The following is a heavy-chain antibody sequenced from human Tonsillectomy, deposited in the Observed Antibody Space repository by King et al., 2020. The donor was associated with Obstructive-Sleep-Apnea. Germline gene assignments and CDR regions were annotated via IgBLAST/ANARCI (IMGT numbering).Heavy chain of an antibody. J-gene: IGHJ6*02. CDR3: ARDGRYCSSTSCYAGGGYYGMDV. CDR2: IWYDGSNK. D-gene: IGHD2-2*01. Sequence: VQLVESGGGVVQPGRSLRLSCAASGFTFSYYGMHWVRQAPGKGLEWVAVIWYDGSNKYYADSVKGRFTISRDNSKNKLFLQMSSLRAEDTAVYYCARDGRYCSSTSCYAGGGYYGMDVWGQGTTVTVSS. CDR1: GFTFSYYG. V-gene: IGHV3-33*01.